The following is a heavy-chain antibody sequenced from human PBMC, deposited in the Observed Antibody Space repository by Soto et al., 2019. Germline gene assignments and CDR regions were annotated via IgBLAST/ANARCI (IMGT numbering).Heavy chain of an antibody. CDR3: ARRVFYAAWDVGWFDS. CDR2: IYWDNDR. D-gene: IGHD1-26*01. V-gene: IGHV2-5*02. J-gene: IGHJ5*01. Sequence: QITLKESGPTLVEPTQTLTLTCSFSGFSLTNSGVGVGWFRQAPGKALECLGIIYWDNDRRYNPSPKPRLTITKDTSKNQVVLSMTYPEPVDTGTYYCARRVFYAAWDVGWFDSWGQGTPVTVS. CDR1: GFSLTNSGVG.